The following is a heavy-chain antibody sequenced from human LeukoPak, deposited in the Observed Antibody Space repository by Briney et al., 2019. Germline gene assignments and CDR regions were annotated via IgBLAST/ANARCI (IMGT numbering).Heavy chain of an antibody. D-gene: IGHD4-17*01. CDR3: ARAPDYGDFDGLQY. CDR1: GYTFTSIY. V-gene: IGHV1-46*01. CDR2: INPSANTT. J-gene: IGHJ4*02. Sequence: ASVKVSCKTSGYTFTSIYIHWVRQAPGQGPEWMGLINPSANTTTYAQEFQGRVAMTCDTSTSTVYMELSSLRSEDTAVYYCARAPDYGDFDGLQYWGQETLVTVSS.